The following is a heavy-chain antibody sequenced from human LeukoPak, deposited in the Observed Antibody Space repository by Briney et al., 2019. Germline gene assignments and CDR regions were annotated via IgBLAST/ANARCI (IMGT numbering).Heavy chain of an antibody. Sequence: SETLSLTCAVYGGSFSGYYWSWIRQPPGKGLEWIGEINHSGSTNYNPSLKSRVTISVDTSKNQFSLKLSSVTAADTAVYYCARQVRNSSAGGNWFDPWGQGTLVTVSS. J-gene: IGHJ5*02. CDR2: INHSGST. D-gene: IGHD6-19*01. V-gene: IGHV4-34*01. CDR3: ARQVRNSSAGGNWFDP. CDR1: GGSFSGYY.